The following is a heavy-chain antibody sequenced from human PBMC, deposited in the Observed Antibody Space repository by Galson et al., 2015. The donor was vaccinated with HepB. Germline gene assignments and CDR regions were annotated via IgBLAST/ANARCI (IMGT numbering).Heavy chain of an antibody. V-gene: IGHV1-2*04. CDR1: GYTFTGYY. J-gene: IGHJ3*02. CDR3: ARGGGGATSRAFDI. D-gene: IGHD1-26*01. Sequence: SVKVSCKASGYTFTGYYMHWVRQAPGQGLEWMGWINPNSGGTNYAQKFQGWVTMTRDTSISTAYMELSRLRSDDTAWYYCARGGGGATSRAFDIWGQGTMVTVSS. CDR2: INPNSGGT.